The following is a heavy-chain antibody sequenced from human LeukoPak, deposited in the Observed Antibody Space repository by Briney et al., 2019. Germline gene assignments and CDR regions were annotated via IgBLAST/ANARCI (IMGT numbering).Heavy chain of an antibody. CDR3: ARSTHASGWYRS. J-gene: IGHJ4*02. V-gene: IGHV4-34*01. CDR2: INHSGST. Sequence: SETLSLTCTVSGGSISGYYWSWIRQPPGKGLEWIGEINHSGSTNYNPSLKSRVTISVDTSKNQFSLKLSSVTAADTAVYYCARSTHASGWYRSWGQGTLVTVSS. CDR1: GGSISGYY. D-gene: IGHD6-19*01.